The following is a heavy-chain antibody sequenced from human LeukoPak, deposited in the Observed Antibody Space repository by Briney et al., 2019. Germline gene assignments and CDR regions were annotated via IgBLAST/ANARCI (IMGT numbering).Heavy chain of an antibody. CDR2: ISSSSSTI. V-gene: IGHV3-48*01. D-gene: IGHD2-15*01. CDR1: GFTFSSYS. Sequence: PGGSLRLSCAVSGFTFSSYSMNWVRQAPGKGLEWVSYISSSSSTIYYADSVKGRFTISRDNAKNSLYLQMNSLRVEDTAVYYCARDGGSSPADYWGQGTLVTVSS. CDR3: ARDGGSSPADY. J-gene: IGHJ4*02.